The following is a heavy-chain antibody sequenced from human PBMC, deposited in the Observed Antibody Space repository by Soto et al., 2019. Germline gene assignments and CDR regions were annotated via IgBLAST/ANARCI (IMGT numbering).Heavy chain of an antibody. CDR2: IYYSGST. J-gene: IGHJ4*02. Sequence: QVQLQESGPGLVKPSQTLSLTCTVSGGSISSGDYYWSWIRQPPGKGLEWIGYIYYSGSTYYNPSLKSRVTISVDTSKNQVSLKLSSVTAADTAVYYCARGGGSYRRTSYFDYWGQGTLVTVSS. CDR1: GGSISSGDYY. V-gene: IGHV4-30-4*01. CDR3: ARGGGSYRRTSYFDY. D-gene: IGHD1-26*01.